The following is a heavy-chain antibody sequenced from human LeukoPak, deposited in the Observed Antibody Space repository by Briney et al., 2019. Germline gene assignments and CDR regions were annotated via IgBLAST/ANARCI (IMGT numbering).Heavy chain of an antibody. Sequence: GSSVKVSCKASGGTFSSYTISWVRQAPGQGLEWMGRIIPILGIANYAQKFRGRVTITADKSTSTAYMELSSLRSEDTAVYYCARDSQGAYCGGDCYSWGQGTLVTVSS. CDR3: ARDSQGAYCGGDCYS. J-gene: IGHJ4*02. V-gene: IGHV1-69*04. D-gene: IGHD2-21*01. CDR1: GGTFSSYT. CDR2: IIPILGIA.